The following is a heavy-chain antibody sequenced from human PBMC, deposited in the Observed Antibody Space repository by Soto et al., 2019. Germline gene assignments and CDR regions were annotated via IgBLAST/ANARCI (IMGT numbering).Heavy chain of an antibody. CDR1: FSLSNTKMV. CDR3: ARMGAGWFGEFGIDV. Sequence: FSLSNTKMVVSWIRQPPGKALEWLAHIFSNDEKSYSTSLKSRLTISKDTSKSQVVLTMTNMDPVDTATYFCARMGAGWFGEFGIDVWGQATSVSGSS. D-gene: IGHD3-10*01. CDR2: IFSNDEK. V-gene: IGHV2-26*01. J-gene: IGHJ3*01.